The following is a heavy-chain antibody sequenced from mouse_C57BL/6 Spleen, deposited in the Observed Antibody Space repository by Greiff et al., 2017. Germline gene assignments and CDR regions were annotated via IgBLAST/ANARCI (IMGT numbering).Heavy chain of an antibody. V-gene: IGHV7-3*01. CDR3: ARSNYGYFDV. CDR2: IRNKANGYTT. Sequence: EVHLVESGGGLVQPGGSLSLSCAASGFTFTDYYMSWVRQPPGTALEWLGFIRNKANGYTTEYSASVKGRFTISRDNSQSILYLQMNALRAEDSATYYCARSNYGYFDVWGTGTTVTVSS. D-gene: IGHD2-5*01. CDR1: GFTFTDYY. J-gene: IGHJ1*03.